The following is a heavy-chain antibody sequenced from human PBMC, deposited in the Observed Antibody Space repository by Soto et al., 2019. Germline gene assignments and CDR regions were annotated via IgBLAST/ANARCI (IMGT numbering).Heavy chain of an antibody. Sequence: VASVKVSCKASGYTFTGYYMHWVRQAPGQGLEWMGWINPNSGGTNYAQKFQGRVTMTRDTSISTAYMELSRLRSDDTAVYYCARQILVGYYYYYGMDVWGQGTTVTSP. CDR1: GYTFTGYY. CDR3: ARQILVGYYYYYGMDV. CDR2: INPNSGGT. J-gene: IGHJ6*02. V-gene: IGHV1-2*02. D-gene: IGHD2-15*01.